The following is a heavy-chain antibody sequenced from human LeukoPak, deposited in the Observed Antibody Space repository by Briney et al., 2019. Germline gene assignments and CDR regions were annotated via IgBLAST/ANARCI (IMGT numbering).Heavy chain of an antibody. Sequence: GGSLRLSCAASGFTFTNYALSWVRQASGMGLEWVSTVSGSAYSTYYADSVKGRFTVFRDNSKNTVDLQMNSLRAEDTAVYYCARYSLSSSKYYYYYMDVWGKGTTVTVSS. CDR3: ARYSLSSSKYYYYYMDV. J-gene: IGHJ6*03. V-gene: IGHV3-23*01. CDR2: VSGSAYST. CDR1: GFTFTNYA. D-gene: IGHD5/OR15-5a*01.